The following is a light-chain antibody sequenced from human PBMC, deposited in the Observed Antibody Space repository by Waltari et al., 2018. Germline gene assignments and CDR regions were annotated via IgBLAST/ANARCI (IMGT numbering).Light chain of an antibody. Sequence: EIVLTQSPGTLSLSPGERDTLSCRASQSITTTYLAWYQQRPGQAPRLLIYGVSIRATGIPDRFSGSGSGTDFTLTISRLEPEDFAMYYCQQYGTSSMYTFGQGTKLEIK. J-gene: IGKJ2*01. CDR1: QSITTTY. CDR2: GVS. CDR3: QQYGTSSMYT. V-gene: IGKV3-20*01.